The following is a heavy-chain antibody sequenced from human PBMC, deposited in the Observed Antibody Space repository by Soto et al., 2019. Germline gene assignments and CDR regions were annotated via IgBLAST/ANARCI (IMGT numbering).Heavy chain of an antibody. J-gene: IGHJ5*02. CDR2: IKSGGPT. V-gene: IGHV3-15*01. D-gene: IGHD3-3*01. CDR1: GFTFSDAW. CDR3: TWSGTNWFAA. Sequence: GSLRLSCRASGFTFSDAWMAWVRQAPGKGLEWVGRIKSGGPTDYGAPVKGRFSVSRDDSKDTVHLQMNSLKTEDTGVYYCTWSGTNWFAAWGQGTLVTVSS.